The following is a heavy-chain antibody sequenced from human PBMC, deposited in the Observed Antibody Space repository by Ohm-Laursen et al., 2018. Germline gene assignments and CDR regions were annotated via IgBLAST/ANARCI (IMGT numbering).Heavy chain of an antibody. CDR2: IYTSGST. Sequence: GTLSLTCTVSGGSISSYYWSWIRQPSGKGLEWIGRIYTSGSTNYNPSLESRVTISADTSKNQFSLRLTSVTAADTAVYYCARQDSGDYYFDYWGQGTLVTVSS. D-gene: IGHD4-17*01. CDR3: ARQDSGDYYFDY. J-gene: IGHJ4*02. V-gene: IGHV4-4*07. CDR1: GGSISSYY.